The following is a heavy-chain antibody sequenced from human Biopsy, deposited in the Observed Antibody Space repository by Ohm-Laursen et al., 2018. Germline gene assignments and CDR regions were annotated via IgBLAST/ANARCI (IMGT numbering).Heavy chain of an antibody. CDR3: ARDAEEFDSSGPRFDY. J-gene: IGHJ4*02. V-gene: IGHV3-33*01. CDR1: GFTFSRHG. D-gene: IGHD3-22*01. Sequence: SSLRLSCAAFGFTFSRHGMHWVRQAPGKGLEWVAVIWSDGNNKYYADSVKGRFTISRDTSRNTLYMQMNSLRVEDTALYYCARDAEEFDSSGPRFDYWGQGTLVTVSS. CDR2: IWSDGNNK.